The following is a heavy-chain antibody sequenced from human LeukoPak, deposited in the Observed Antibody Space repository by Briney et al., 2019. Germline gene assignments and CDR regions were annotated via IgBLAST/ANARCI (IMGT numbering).Heavy chain of an antibody. CDR2: LYASGPT. Sequence: SETLSLTCTVSGVSISTYYWSWFRQPAGRGLEWIGRLYASGPTNYNPSLKSRVTMSVDTSKNQLSLNVNSVTVADTTVYFCARHTRMWGYFDYWGQGTLVAVSS. D-gene: IGHD1-26*01. CDR1: GVSISTYY. J-gene: IGHJ4*02. V-gene: IGHV4-4*07. CDR3: ARHTRMWGYFDY.